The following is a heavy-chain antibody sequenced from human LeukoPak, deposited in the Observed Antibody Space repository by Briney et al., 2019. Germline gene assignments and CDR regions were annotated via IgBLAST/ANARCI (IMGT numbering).Heavy chain of an antibody. V-gene: IGHV1-69*01. Sequence: SVKVSFKASGGTFSIYAISWVRQAPGQGLEWMGGIIPIFGTANYAQKFQGRVTITADESTSTAYMELSSLRSEDTAVYYCARSALFDYDSSGYYPDFQHWGQGTLVTVSS. D-gene: IGHD3-22*01. J-gene: IGHJ1*01. CDR2: IIPIFGTA. CDR3: ARSALFDYDSSGYYPDFQH. CDR1: GGTFSIYA.